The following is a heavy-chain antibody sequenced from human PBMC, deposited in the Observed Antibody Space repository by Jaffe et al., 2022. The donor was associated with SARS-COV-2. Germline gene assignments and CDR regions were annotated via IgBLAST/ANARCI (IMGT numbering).Heavy chain of an antibody. CDR2: IHHGGTT. Sequence: QVQLQQWGAGLLKTSETLSLTCAVYGGSFRGYYWSWIRQSPGKGLEWIGDIHHGGTTNSNPSLKSRLSISIDTSKNQFSLGLTSVTAADTAIYYCARGLAGGYSGDFWGQGALVTVSS. CDR1: GGSFRGYY. V-gene: IGHV4-34*01. J-gene: IGHJ4*02. CDR3: ARGLAGGYSGDF. D-gene: IGHD5-12*01.